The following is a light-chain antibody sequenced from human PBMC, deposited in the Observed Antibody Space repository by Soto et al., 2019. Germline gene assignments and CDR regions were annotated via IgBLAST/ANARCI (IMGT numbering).Light chain of an antibody. Sequence: EIVLTQSPDTLSLSPGERATLSCRASQSVSAGYLAWYQQRPGQSPRLLISGASSRATGIPDRFSGSGSETDFTLTISRLEPEDFAVYFCQQYASSPFTFGQGTKVQIK. CDR3: QQYASSPFT. J-gene: IGKJ2*01. CDR2: GAS. CDR1: QSVSAGY. V-gene: IGKV3-20*01.